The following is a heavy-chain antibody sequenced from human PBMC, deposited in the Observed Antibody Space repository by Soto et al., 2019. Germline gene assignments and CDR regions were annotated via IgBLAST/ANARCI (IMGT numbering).Heavy chain of an antibody. CDR2: IIPIFGTA. J-gene: IGHJ6*02. D-gene: IGHD6-19*01. CDR3: ARKWLDRSEYYYYGMDV. CDR1: GGTFSSYA. V-gene: IGHV1-69*01. Sequence: QVQLVQSGAEVKKPGSSVKVSCKASGGTFSSYAISWVRQAPGQGLEWMGGIIPIFGTANYAQKFQGRVTITADESTSTAYMELSSLRSEDMAVYYCARKWLDRSEYYYYGMDVWGQGTTVTVSS.